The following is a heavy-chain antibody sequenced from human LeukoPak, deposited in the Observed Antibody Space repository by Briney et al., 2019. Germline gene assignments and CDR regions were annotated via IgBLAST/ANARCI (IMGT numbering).Heavy chain of an antibody. CDR2: ISGSGDST. J-gene: IGHJ4*02. Sequence: GGSLRLSCVASGFTFSSYAMSWVRQAPGKGLEWVSLISGSGDSTYHADSVKGRFTISRDNSKNTLYLQMNSLRAEDTAVYYCARHLNYYLDYWGQGTLVTVSS. D-gene: IGHD3-10*01. CDR1: GFTFSSYA. V-gene: IGHV3-23*01. CDR3: ARHLNYYLDY.